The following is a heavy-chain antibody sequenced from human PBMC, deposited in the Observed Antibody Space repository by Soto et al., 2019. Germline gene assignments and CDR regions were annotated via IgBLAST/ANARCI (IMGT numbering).Heavy chain of an antibody. J-gene: IGHJ4*02. D-gene: IGHD3-22*01. CDR3: AIDYDSSGPFDY. CDR2: IYHSGST. V-gene: IGHV4-4*01. Sequence: QVQLQESGPGLVKPSGTLSLTCAVSGGSISSSNWCNWVRQPPGKGLEWIGEIYHSGSTNYNPSLKSRVTISVDKSKNQFSLRLSAVTAADTAVYCCAIDYDSSGPFDYWGQGTLVTVSS. CDR1: GGSISSSNW.